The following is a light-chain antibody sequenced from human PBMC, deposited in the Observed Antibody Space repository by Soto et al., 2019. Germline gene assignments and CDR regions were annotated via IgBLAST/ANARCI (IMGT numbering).Light chain of an antibody. CDR3: SSYAGSNNVV. J-gene: IGLJ2*01. CDR2: EVS. Sequence: QSALTQPPSASGSPGQSVTISCTGTSSDVGGYNYVSWYQQHPGKAPKLMIYEVSKLPSGVPDRFSGSKSGNTASLTVSGLHAEDEADYYCSSYAGSNNVVFGGVTKLTVL. V-gene: IGLV2-8*01. CDR1: SSDVGGYNY.